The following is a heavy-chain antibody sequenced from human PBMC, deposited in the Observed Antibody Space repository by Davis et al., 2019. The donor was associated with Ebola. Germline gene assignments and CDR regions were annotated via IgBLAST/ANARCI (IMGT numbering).Heavy chain of an antibody. V-gene: IGHV6-1*01. Sequence: PSETLSLTCAISGDSVSSGGWNWIRQSPSRGLEWLGRTYYSSKWYNDYAVSVKSRITVNPDTSKNQFSLQLNSVTPEDTAVYYCARGWLRSAFDYWGQGTPVIVSS. D-gene: IGHD5-12*01. CDR1: GDSVSSGG. J-gene: IGHJ4*02. CDR3: ARGWLRSAFDY. CDR2: TYYSSKWYN.